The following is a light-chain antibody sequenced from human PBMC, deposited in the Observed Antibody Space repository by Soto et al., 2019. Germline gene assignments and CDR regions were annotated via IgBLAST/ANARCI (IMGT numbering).Light chain of an antibody. Sequence: DIQMTQSPSSLSASVGDRVTITCQASQDISNYLNWYQQKPGKAPKLLIYDASNLETGVSSRFRGSGSGTDFTFTISSLQPEDIATYYCQQYDNLPLTFGGGTKVEMK. CDR1: QDISNY. CDR2: DAS. J-gene: IGKJ4*01. CDR3: QQYDNLPLT. V-gene: IGKV1-33*01.